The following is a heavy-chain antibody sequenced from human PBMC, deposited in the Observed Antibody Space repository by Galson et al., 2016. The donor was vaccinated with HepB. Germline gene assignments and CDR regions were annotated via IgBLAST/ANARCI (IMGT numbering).Heavy chain of an antibody. CDR3: ARDRSEYYFDY. V-gene: IGHV4-31*03. Sequence: LSLTCTVSGDSITSGGYYWSWIRQHPGEGLEWIGYIYYTGSTYYNPSLKSRVTISVDTSKNQFSLKLSSVTAADTAMYYCARDRSEYYFDYWGQGTLVTVSS. D-gene: IGHD2-15*01. CDR1: GDSITSGGYY. J-gene: IGHJ4*02. CDR2: IYYTGST.